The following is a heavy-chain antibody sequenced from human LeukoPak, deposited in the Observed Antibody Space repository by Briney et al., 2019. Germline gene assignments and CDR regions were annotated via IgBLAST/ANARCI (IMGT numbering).Heavy chain of an antibody. CDR2: IIPTFGTA. Sequence: SVKVSCKASGGTLSSYAISWVRQAPGQGLEWMGGIIPTFGTANYAQKFQGRVTITADKSTSTAYMELSSLRSEDTAVYYCARLVVVPAPSKYGMDVWGKGTTVTVSS. J-gene: IGHJ6*04. CDR1: GGTLSSYA. V-gene: IGHV1-69*06. CDR3: ARLVVVPAPSKYGMDV. D-gene: IGHD2-2*01.